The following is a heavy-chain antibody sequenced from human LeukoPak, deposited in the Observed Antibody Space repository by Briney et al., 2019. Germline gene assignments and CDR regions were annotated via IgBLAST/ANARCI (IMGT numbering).Heavy chain of an antibody. CDR2: INHSGST. V-gene: IGHV4-34*01. D-gene: IGHD6-19*01. CDR1: GGSFSGYY. Sequence: SETLSLTCVVYGGSFSGYYWSWIRQPPGKGLEWIGEINHSGSTNYNPSLKSRVTISVDTSKNQFSLKLSSVTAADTAVYYCAGDGSGGYYYFDYWGQGTLVTVSS. J-gene: IGHJ4*02. CDR3: AGDGSGGYYYFDY.